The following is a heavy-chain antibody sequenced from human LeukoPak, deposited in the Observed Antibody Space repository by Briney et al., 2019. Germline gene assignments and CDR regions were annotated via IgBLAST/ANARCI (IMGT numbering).Heavy chain of an antibody. D-gene: IGHD4/OR15-4a*01. CDR3: QSTDYGRFDY. V-gene: IGHV3-30*19. Sequence: GGSLRLSCAASGFTFSSYGMHWVRQAPGKGLEWVAVISYDGSNKYYADSVKGRFTISRDNSKNTLYLQMNSLRAEDTAVYYCQSTDYGRFDYWGQGTLVTVSS. J-gene: IGHJ4*02. CDR1: GFTFSSYG. CDR2: ISYDGSNK.